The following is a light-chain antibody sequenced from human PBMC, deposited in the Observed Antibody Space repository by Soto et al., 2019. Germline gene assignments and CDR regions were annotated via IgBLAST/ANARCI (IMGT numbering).Light chain of an antibody. Sequence: DIQMTQSPSTLSTSVGERVTITCRASQSINSWLAWLQQKPGKAPKLLIYKASSLESGVPSRFSGSGSGTEFNLTISSLQLDDFATYNCQQYKSYPWTFGQGTKVEI. CDR1: QSINSW. V-gene: IGKV1-5*03. CDR2: KAS. J-gene: IGKJ1*01. CDR3: QQYKSYPWT.